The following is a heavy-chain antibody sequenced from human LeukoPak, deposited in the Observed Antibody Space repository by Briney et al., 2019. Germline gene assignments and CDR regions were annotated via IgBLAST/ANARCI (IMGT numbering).Heavy chain of an antibody. Sequence: SETLSLTCAVYGGSFSGYYWSWIRQPPGKGLEWIGEINHSGSTNYNPSLKSRVTISVDTSKNQFSLKLSSVTPADTAVYYCARAKGSGSYPRWGQGTLVTVSS. V-gene: IGHV4-34*01. J-gene: IGHJ4*02. CDR2: INHSGST. CDR1: GGSFSGYY. CDR3: ARAKGSGSYPR. D-gene: IGHD3-10*01.